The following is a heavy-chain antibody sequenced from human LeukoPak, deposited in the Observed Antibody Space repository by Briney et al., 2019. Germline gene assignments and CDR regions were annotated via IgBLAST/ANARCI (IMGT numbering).Heavy chain of an antibody. CDR3: ARGYCSGGSCFPWDAFDI. V-gene: IGHV1-2*02. J-gene: IGHJ3*02. Sequence: ASVKVSCKASGYTFTDYYMHWVRQAPGQGPEWMGWINSNSGATNYAQKFQGRVTMTRDTSISTVYMELSSLRSDDTAVYYCARGYCSGGSCFPWDAFDIWGQGTMVTVSS. CDR1: GYTFTDYY. CDR2: INSNSGAT. D-gene: IGHD2-15*01.